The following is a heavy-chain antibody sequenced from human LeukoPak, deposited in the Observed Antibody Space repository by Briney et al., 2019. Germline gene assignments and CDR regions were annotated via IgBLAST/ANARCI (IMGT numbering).Heavy chain of an antibody. V-gene: IGHV4-34*01. CDR1: GGSFSGYY. D-gene: IGHD6-13*01. CDR3: ARGIAAAPRT. CDR2: INHSGST. Sequence: SETLSLTCAVYGGSFSGYYWSWIRQPPGKGLEWIGEINHSGSTNYNPSLKSRVTISVDTSKNQFSLKLSFVTAADTAVYYCARGIAAAPRTWGQGTLVTVSS. J-gene: IGHJ5*02.